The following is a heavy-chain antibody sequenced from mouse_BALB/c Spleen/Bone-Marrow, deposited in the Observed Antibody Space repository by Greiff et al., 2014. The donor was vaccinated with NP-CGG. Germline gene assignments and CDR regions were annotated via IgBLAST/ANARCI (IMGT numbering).Heavy chain of an antibody. CDR3: APYVGYYNWYFDV. CDR1: GYTFTSYT. Sequence: QVQLQQSGAELARPGASVKMSCKASGYTFTSYTMHWIKQRPGQGLEWIGYIDPSSGYSNYNQKFKDKATLTADISSSTAYMQLSSLTSEDSAVYYCAPYVGYYNWYFDVWGAGTTVTVSS. CDR2: IDPSSGYS. D-gene: IGHD2-3*01. J-gene: IGHJ1*01. V-gene: IGHV1-4*01.